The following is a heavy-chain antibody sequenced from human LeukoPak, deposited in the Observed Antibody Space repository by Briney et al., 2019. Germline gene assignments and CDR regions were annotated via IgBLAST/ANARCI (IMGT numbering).Heavy chain of an antibody. CDR1: GFTFSSYW. D-gene: IGHD3-22*01. J-gene: IGHJ4*02. V-gene: IGHV3-74*01. Sequence: GGSLRLSCAASGFTFSSYWMHWVRQAPGKGLVWVSRINSDGSSTSYADSVEGRFTISRDNAKNTLYLQMNSLRAEDTAVYYCARGYYDSSGYDPFGYWGQGTLVTVSS. CDR2: INSDGSST. CDR3: ARGYYDSSGYDPFGY.